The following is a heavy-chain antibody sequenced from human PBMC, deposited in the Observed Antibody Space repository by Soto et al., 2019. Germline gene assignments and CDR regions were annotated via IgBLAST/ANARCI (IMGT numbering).Heavy chain of an antibody. CDR3: ARAFPGRFDP. CDR1: GGFIRSYC. D-gene: IGHD1-26*01. CDR2: FCTSGGS. Sequence: SETLSLTCTVSGGFIRSYCWSWVRQPAGRGLEWIGRFCTSGGSNYNPSLKSRVSMSADMSSNQFSLKMNSVTAADTAVYYCARAFPGRFDPWGQGTLVTVSS. J-gene: IGHJ5*02. V-gene: IGHV4-4*07.